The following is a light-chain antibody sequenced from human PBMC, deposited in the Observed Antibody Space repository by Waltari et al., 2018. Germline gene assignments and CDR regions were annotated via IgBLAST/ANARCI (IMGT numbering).Light chain of an antibody. CDR1: QTVRINY. V-gene: IGKV3-20*01. CDR3: QQHGTSPYT. J-gene: IGKJ2*01. Sequence: DIVLTQSPGTLSLSPGDRATLSCRASQTVRINYLAWYQQKPGQAPRLLIYGASSRATGIPDRFSGSGSGTDFTLTISRLEPEDVAVYYCQQHGTSPYTFGQGTKLEIK. CDR2: GAS.